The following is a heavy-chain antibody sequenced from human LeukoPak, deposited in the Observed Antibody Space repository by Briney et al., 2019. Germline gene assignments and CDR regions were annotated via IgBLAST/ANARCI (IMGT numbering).Heavy chain of an antibody. CDR1: GGTFSSYA. CDR3: ARDWPYSSSSSDY. Sequence: ASVKVSCKASGGTFSSYAISWVRQAPGQGLEWMGRIIPIFGTANYAQKFQGRVTITTDESTSTAYMELSSLRSEDTAIYYCARDWPYSSSSSDYRGQGTLVTVSS. D-gene: IGHD6-6*01. CDR2: IIPIFGTA. J-gene: IGHJ4*02. V-gene: IGHV1-69*05.